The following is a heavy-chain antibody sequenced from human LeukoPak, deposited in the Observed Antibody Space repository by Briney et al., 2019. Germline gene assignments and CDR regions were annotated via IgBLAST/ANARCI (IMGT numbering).Heavy chain of an antibody. Sequence: PGGSLRLSCAASGFTFSSYAMSWVRQAPGKGLEWVSAISGSGGNTYYADSVKGRFTISRDNAKNSLYLQMNSLRAEDTAVYYCARMDWSGYLVDYWGQGTLVTVSS. D-gene: IGHD3-3*01. CDR1: GFTFSSYA. J-gene: IGHJ4*02. CDR2: ISGSGGNT. CDR3: ARMDWSGYLVDY. V-gene: IGHV3-23*01.